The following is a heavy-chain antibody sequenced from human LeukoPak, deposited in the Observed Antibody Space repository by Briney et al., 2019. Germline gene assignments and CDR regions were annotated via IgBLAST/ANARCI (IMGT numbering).Heavy chain of an antibody. J-gene: IGHJ3*02. CDR1: GGSISSGGYY. CDR2: IYYSGST. Sequence: SETLSLTCTVSGGSISSGGYYWSWIRQHPGKGLEWIGYIYYSGSTYYNPSLKSRVTISVDRSKNQFSLKLSSVTAADTAVYYCARGEYSSGWYSFQAFDIWGQGTMVTVSS. D-gene: IGHD6-19*01. CDR3: ARGEYSSGWYSFQAFDI. V-gene: IGHV4-31*03.